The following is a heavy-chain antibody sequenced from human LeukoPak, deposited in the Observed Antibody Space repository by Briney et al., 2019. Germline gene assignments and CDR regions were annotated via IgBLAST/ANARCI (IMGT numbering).Heavy chain of an antibody. Sequence: VASVKVSCKASGYTFTGYYMHWVRQAPRQRLECMGWINPNSGGTNYALKFQGRVTMTRDTSISTAYMELSRLRSDDTAVYYCARDAPYYDILTGYQDYYYGMDVWGQGTTVTVSS. J-gene: IGHJ6*02. CDR3: ARDAPYYDILTGYQDYYYGMDV. CDR2: INPNSGGT. V-gene: IGHV1-2*02. CDR1: GYTFTGYY. D-gene: IGHD3-9*01.